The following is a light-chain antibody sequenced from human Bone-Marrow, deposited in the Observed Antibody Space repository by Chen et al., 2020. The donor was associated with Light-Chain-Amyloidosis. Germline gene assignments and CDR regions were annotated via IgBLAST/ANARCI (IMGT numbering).Light chain of an antibody. V-gene: IGKV1-39*01. CDR2: ATS. J-gene: IGKJ3*01. CDR3: QQTYSTPTT. CDR1: QPVDSY. Sequence: IQRTQSPSSLSASVGDRVTITCRASQPVDSYLNWFQQKPGKAPKLLIYATSHVQNGLPSRFIGSGSGADFTLTISRLQPEDFATYICQQTYSTPTTFGPGTKVDIK.